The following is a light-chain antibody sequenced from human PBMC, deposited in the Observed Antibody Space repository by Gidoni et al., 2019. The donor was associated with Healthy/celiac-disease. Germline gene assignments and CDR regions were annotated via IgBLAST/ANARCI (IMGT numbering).Light chain of an antibody. J-gene: IGLJ3*02. CDR1: SSDVGGYNY. CDR3: SSYTSSSTLE. V-gene: IGLV2-14*03. CDR2: DVS. Sequence: QSALTQPASVSGSPGQSITISCTGTSSDVGGYNYVSCYQQHPGKSPKLMIYDVSNLPSGVSNRFSGSKSVNTASLTISGLQAEDEADYYCSSYTSSSTLEFGGGTKLTVL.